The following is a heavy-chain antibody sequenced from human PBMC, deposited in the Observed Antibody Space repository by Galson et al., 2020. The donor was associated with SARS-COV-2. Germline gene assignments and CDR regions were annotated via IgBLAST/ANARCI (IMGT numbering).Heavy chain of an antibody. CDR1: GFTFSSYS. CDR3: ARDGVFVGYDYIWGSYRHFDC. Sequence: NSGGSLRLSCAASGFTFSSYSMNWVRQAPGKGLEWVSSISSSSSYIYYADSVKGRFTISRDNAKNSLYLQMNSLRAEDTAVYYCARDGVFVGYDYIWGSYRHFDCWGQGTLVTVSS. J-gene: IGHJ4*02. V-gene: IGHV3-21*01. CDR2: ISSSSSYI. D-gene: IGHD3-16*02.